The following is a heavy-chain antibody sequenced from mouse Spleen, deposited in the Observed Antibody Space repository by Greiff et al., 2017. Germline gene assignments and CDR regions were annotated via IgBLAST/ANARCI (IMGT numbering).Heavy chain of an antibody. CDR1: GYTFTSYW. V-gene: IGHV1-7*01. D-gene: IGHD1-1*01. CDR2: INPSSGYT. CDR3: ARYSPITTVVPYYAMDY. J-gene: IGHJ4*01. Sequence: VQLQQSGAELAKPGASVKLSCKASGYTFTSYWMHWVKQRPGQGLEWIGYINPSSGYTKYNQKFKDKATLTADRSSSTAYMQLSSLTYEDSAVYYCARYSPITTVVPYYAMDYWGQGTSVTVSS.